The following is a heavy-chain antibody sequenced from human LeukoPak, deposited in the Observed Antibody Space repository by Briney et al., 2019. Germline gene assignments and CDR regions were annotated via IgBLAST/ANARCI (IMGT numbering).Heavy chain of an antibody. D-gene: IGHD2-15*01. CDR1: RFTFTDYY. J-gene: IGHJ4*02. CDR2: INPNSGGT. Sequence: GASVKVSCMASRFTFTDYYIHWVRQAPGQGLEWMGWINPNSGGTNYAQKFQGRVTMTRDTSISTAYMELSRLRSDDTAVYYCARVTPRSRDCSGGSCLPAHWGQGTLVTVSS. CDR3: ARVTPRSRDCSGGSCLPAH. V-gene: IGHV1-2*02.